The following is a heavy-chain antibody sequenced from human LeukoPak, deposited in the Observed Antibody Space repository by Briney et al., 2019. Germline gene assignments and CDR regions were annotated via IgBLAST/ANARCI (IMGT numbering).Heavy chain of an antibody. CDR2: IYHSGST. CDR3: AREAYTAMAIFDY. CDR1: GYSISSGYY. Sequence: SETLSLTCTVSGYSISSGYYWGWIRQPPGKGLEWIGSIYHSGSTYYNPSLKSRVTISVDTSKSQFSLKLSSVTAADTAVYYCAREAYTAMAIFDYWGQGTLVTVSS. J-gene: IGHJ4*02. V-gene: IGHV4-38-2*02. D-gene: IGHD5-18*01.